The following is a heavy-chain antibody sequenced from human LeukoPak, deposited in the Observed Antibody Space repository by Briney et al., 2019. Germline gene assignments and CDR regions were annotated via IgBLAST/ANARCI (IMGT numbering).Heavy chain of an antibody. V-gene: IGHV4-38-2*01. CDR3: ARQGGGFWSGSYPFDY. CDR2: IYHSGTT. Sequence: PSETLSLTCAVSGNFISNGYYWGWIRQPPWKGLEWIGSIYHSGTTFYNPSLKSRLSISVDTSNNHFSLTLRSVTAEDTAVYYCARQGGGFWSGSYPFDYWGQGTLVAVSS. D-gene: IGHD3-3*01. J-gene: IGHJ4*02. CDR1: GNFISNGYY.